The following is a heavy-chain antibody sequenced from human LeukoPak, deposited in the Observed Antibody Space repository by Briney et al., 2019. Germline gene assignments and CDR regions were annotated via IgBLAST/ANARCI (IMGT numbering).Heavy chain of an antibody. V-gene: IGHV1-18*01. Sequence: ASVKVSCKASGYTFTSYGISWVRQAPGQGLEWMGWISAYNGNTNYAQKLQGRVTMTTDTSTSTAYMELRSLRSDDTAVYYCAKEEIGGSITIFGVAYGAFDYWGQGTLVTVSS. CDR1: GYTFTSYG. D-gene: IGHD3-3*01. CDR3: AKEEIGGSITIFGVAYGAFDY. CDR2: ISAYNGNT. J-gene: IGHJ4*02.